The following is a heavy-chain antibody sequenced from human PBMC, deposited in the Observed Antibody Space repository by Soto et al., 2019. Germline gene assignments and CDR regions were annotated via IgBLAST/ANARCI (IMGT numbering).Heavy chain of an antibody. Sequence: EVQLVESGGDLVQPGGSLRLSCAASGYTFSHYWMHWVRQAPGKGLVWVSRVNPDGTITTYADSVKGRFTISRDNAKNTLYLQMNSLGVEDTALYYCSYDNFGDQDFWGQGTPVTVSS. D-gene: IGHD3-9*01. CDR3: SYDNFGDQDF. V-gene: IGHV3-74*01. CDR2: VNPDGTIT. CDR1: GYTFSHYW. J-gene: IGHJ4*02.